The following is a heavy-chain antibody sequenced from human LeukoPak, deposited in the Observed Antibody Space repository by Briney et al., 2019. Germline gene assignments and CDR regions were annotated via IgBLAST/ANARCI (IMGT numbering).Heavy chain of an antibody. Sequence: SETLSLTCAVYGGSFSGYYWSWIRQPPGKGLEWIGEINHSGSTNYNPSLKSRVTISADTSKNQFSLKLSSVTAADTAVYYCARREQWLASFDYWGQGTLVTVSS. J-gene: IGHJ4*02. D-gene: IGHD6-19*01. CDR3: ARREQWLASFDY. V-gene: IGHV4-34*01. CDR1: GGSFSGYY. CDR2: INHSGST.